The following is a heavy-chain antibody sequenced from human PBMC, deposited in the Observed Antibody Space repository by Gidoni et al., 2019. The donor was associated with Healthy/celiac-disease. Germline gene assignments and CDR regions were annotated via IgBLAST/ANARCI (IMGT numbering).Heavy chain of an antibody. V-gene: IGHV3-11*05. Sequence: QVQLVESGGGLVKPGGSLRLSCAASGFTFIDYYLSWIRQAPGKGLEWVSYISSSSSYTNYADSVKGRFTISRDNAKNSLYLQMNSLRAEDTAVYYCARPPVPYCSSTSCADAFDIWGQGTMVTVSS. CDR1: GFTFIDYY. CDR2: ISSSSSYT. D-gene: IGHD2-2*01. CDR3: ARPPVPYCSSTSCADAFDI. J-gene: IGHJ3*02.